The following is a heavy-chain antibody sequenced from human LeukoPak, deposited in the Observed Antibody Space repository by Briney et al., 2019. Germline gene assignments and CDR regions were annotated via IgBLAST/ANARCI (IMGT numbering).Heavy chain of an antibody. CDR3: ARQRTAGTKVIDY. V-gene: IGHV4-39*01. J-gene: IGHJ4*02. D-gene: IGHD1-1*01. Sequence: PSETLSLTCTVSGDSMSSRSYYWGWIRQAPGKGLEWIGNIYYTGTTYYNPSLKSRVYIAVDTSKNQFSLFLSSVTAADTAVYYCARQRTAGTKVIDYWGQGTLVTVSS. CDR2: IYYTGTT. CDR1: GDSMSSRSYY.